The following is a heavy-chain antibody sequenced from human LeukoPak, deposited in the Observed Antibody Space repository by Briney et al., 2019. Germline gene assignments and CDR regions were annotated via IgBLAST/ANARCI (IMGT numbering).Heavy chain of an antibody. D-gene: IGHD6-19*01. V-gene: IGHV3-13*01. J-gene: IGHJ5*02. CDR1: GFTLSYYD. CDR2: IDIPGNT. CDR3: ARAVAGTHWFDP. Sequence: GGSLRLSCAASGFTLSYYDMHWVRQATGKGLEWVSGIDIPGNTYYPDSVKGRFTMSRESAKNSLYLQMNSLRAGDTAVYYCARAVAGTHWFDPWGQGTLVVVSS.